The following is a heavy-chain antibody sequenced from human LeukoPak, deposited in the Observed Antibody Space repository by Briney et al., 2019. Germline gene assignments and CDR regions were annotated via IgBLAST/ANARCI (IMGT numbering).Heavy chain of an antibody. CDR2: IYSDGST. V-gene: IGHV3-53*01. J-gene: IGHJ6*03. CDR3: ARDPRYCSSTSCYFMDA. Sequence: GGSPRLSCAASGFTVSSNYMSWVRQAPGKGLEWVSVIYSDGSTYYADSVKGRFTISRDNSKNTMYLQMNRLRAEDTAVYYCARDPRYCSSTSCYFMDAWGKGTTVTISS. CDR1: GFTVSSNY. D-gene: IGHD2-2*01.